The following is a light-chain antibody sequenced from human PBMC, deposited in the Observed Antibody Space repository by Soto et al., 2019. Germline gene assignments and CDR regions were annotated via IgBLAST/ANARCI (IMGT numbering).Light chain of an antibody. CDR1: SGHSSYA. CDR2: FNRDGSH. Sequence: QPVLTQSPSASASLGASVKLTCTLSSGHSSYAIAWHQQQPEKGPRYLMKFNRDGSHSKGDGIPDRFSGSSSGAERYLTISSLQSEDEADYYCQTWGTGGVVFGGGTKFTVL. CDR3: QTWGTGGVV. J-gene: IGLJ2*01. V-gene: IGLV4-69*01.